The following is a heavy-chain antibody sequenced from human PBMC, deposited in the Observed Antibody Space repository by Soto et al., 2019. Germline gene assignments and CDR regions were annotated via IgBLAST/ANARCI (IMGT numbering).Heavy chain of an antibody. V-gene: IGHV4-34*01. J-gene: IGHJ4*02. CDR2: INHSGST. CDR3: GPRGAVADPRGY. D-gene: IGHD6-19*01. CDR1: GGSFSDFY. Sequence: QVQLQQWGAGLLKPSETLSLTCAVYGGSFSDFYWTWIRQLPGKGLEWIGEINHSGSTNYNPSLKSRVPISVDPSKNQFSLNLRSVTAVDTAVYYCGPRGAVADPRGYWGQGTLVTVSS.